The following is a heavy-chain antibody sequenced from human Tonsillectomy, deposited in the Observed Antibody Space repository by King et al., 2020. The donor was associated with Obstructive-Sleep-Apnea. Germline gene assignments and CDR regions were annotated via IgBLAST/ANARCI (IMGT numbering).Heavy chain of an antibody. V-gene: IGHV1-2*02. CDR1: GYTFTGYY. CDR3: ARTKGTYYYDNSGYSISYFDL. Sequence: VQLVQSGAEVKKPGASVKVSCKASGYTFTGYYMHWVRQAPGQGLEWMGWINPNSGGTNYAQKLQGRVTMTRDTSISTAYMGLGRLRSDDTAVYYCARTKGTYYYDNSGYSISYFDLWGRGTLVTVSS. CDR2: INPNSGGT. D-gene: IGHD3-22*01. J-gene: IGHJ2*01.